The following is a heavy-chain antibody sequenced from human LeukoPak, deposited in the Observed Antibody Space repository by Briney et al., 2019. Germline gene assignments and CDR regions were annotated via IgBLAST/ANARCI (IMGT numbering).Heavy chain of an antibody. D-gene: IGHD6-13*01. CDR2: INPNSGGT. CDR3: ARDEGSSWSPYYYGMDV. Sequence: ASVKVSCKASGYTFTGYYMHWVRQAPGQGLEWMGWINPNSGGTNYAQKLQGRVTMTTDTSTSTAYMELRSLRSDDTAVYYCARDEGSSWSPYYYGMDVWGQGTTVTVSS. V-gene: IGHV1-2*02. J-gene: IGHJ6*02. CDR1: GYTFTGYY.